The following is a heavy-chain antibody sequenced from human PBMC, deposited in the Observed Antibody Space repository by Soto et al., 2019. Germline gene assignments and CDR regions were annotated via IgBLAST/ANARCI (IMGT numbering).Heavy chain of an antibody. CDR3: AGLAAAGGDFDY. CDR2: IIPIFGTA. Sequence: QVQLVQSGAEVKKPGSSVKVSCKASGGTFSSYAISWVRQAPGQGLEWMGGIIPIFGTANYAQKFQGRVTITADESTSTAYMELSSLRPEDTGVYYCAGLAAAGGDFDYWGQGTLVTVSS. CDR1: GGTFSSYA. J-gene: IGHJ4*02. D-gene: IGHD6-13*01. V-gene: IGHV1-69*01.